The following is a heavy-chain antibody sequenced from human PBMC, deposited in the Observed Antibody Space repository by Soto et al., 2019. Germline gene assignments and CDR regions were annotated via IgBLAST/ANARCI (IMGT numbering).Heavy chain of an antibody. Sequence: EVQLLESGGGLAQPGGSLRLSCAASGFTFSSYAMSWVRQAPGKGLEWVSAISGSGGSTYYADSVKGRFTISRDNSKNTLYLQMNSLRAEDTAVYYCAKDRGGYDYVWGSYRYFDYWGQGTLVTVSS. CDR2: ISGSGGST. CDR3: AKDRGGYDYVWGSYRYFDY. CDR1: GFTFSSYA. J-gene: IGHJ4*02. D-gene: IGHD3-16*02. V-gene: IGHV3-23*01.